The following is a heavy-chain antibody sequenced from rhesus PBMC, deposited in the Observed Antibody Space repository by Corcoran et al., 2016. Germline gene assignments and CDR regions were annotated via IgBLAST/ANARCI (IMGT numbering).Heavy chain of an antibody. CDR2: IDGNIAGT. V-gene: IGHV4-81*01. CDR3: ARLRQYYCDY. J-gene: IGHJ4*01. D-gene: IGHD6-25*01. CDR1: GGSISGYS. Sequence: QLQLQESGPGLVKPSETLSLTCAVSGGSISGYSWSWIRQPPGKGLEWIGNIDGNIAGTNYNPSLKSRVTISKDTSKYQFALKLRSVTAADTAVYYCARLRQYYCDYWGQGVLVTVSS.